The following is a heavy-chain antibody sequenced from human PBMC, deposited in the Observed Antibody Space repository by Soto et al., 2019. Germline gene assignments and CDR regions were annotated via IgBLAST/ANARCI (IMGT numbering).Heavy chain of an antibody. CDR3: ARDLLTTVTHRDFDY. Sequence: GASVKVSFKTSGYSFTTHGISWVRQAPGQGLEWVGWVSAYNGDTNYAPRLHDRVTMTTDTSARTAYMELRSLTSDDTAVYYCARDLLTTVTHRDFDYWGQGTLVTVSS. J-gene: IGHJ4*02. V-gene: IGHV1-18*01. D-gene: IGHD4-17*01. CDR1: GYSFTTHG. CDR2: VSAYNGDT.